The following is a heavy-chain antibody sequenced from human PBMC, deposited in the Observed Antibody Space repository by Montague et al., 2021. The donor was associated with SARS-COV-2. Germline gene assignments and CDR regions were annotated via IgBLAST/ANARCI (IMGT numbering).Heavy chain of an antibody. CDR2: IYSGGSST. CDR3: AKVKHVRYDFWSGYRGAYFDY. Sequence: SLRLSCAASGFTFSSYAMSWVRQAPGKGLEWVSLIYSGGSSTYYEDSVKGRFTISRDNSKNTLYLQMNSLRAEDTAVYYCAKVKHVRYDFWSGYRGAYFDYWGQGTLVTVSS. J-gene: IGHJ4*02. V-gene: IGHV3-23*03. D-gene: IGHD3-3*01. CDR1: GFTFSSYA.